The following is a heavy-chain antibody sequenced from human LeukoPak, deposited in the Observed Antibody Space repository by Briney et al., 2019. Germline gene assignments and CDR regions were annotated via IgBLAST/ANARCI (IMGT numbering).Heavy chain of an antibody. D-gene: IGHD1-7*01. V-gene: IGHV4-34*01. CDR3: AREGITGTTSDWFDP. Sequence: ETLSLTCAVYGGSFSGYYWSWIRKPPGKGLEWIGEINHSGSTNYNPSLKSRVTISVDTSKNQFSLKLSSVTAADTAVYYCAREGITGTTSDWFDPWGQGTLVTVSS. CDR1: GGSFSGYY. CDR2: INHSGST. J-gene: IGHJ5*02.